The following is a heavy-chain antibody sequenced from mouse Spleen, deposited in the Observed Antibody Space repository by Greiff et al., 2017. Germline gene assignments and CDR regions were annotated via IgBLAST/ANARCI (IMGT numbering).Heavy chain of an antibody. CDR1: GFSLTSYA. J-gene: IGHJ4*01. Sequence: VKLMESGPGLVAPSQSLSITCTVSGFSLTSYAISWVRQPPGKGLEWLGVIWTGGGTNYNSALKSRLSISKDNSKSQVFLKMNSLQTDDTARYYCARNRNDYDGDYAMDYWGQGTSVTVSS. D-gene: IGHD2-4*01. CDR2: IWTGGGT. CDR3: ARNRNDYDGDYAMDY. V-gene: IGHV2-9-1*01.